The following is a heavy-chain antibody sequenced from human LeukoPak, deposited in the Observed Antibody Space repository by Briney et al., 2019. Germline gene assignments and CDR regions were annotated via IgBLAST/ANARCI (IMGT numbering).Heavy chain of an antibody. Sequence: PSETLSLTCTVSGGSISSSSYYWGWIRQPPGKGLEWIGSIYYSGSTYYNPSLKSRVTISVDTSKNQFSLKLSSVTAADTAVYYCARDMGRAVAGSFDYWGQGTLVTVSS. CDR1: GGSISSSSYY. D-gene: IGHD6-19*01. J-gene: IGHJ4*02. V-gene: IGHV4-39*07. CDR2: IYYSGST. CDR3: ARDMGRAVAGSFDY.